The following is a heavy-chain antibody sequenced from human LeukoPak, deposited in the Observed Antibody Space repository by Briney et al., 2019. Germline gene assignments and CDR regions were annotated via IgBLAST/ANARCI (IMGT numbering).Heavy chain of an antibody. CDR1: GYTFTGYY. Sequence: ASVKVSCKASGYTFTGYYMHWVRQAPGQGLEWMGWINPNSGGTNYAQKFQGRVTMTRDTSISTAYMELSRLRSDDTAVYYCARVWGQLRYFDWPLKPHFDYWGQGTLVTVSS. CDR2: INPNSGGT. D-gene: IGHD3-9*01. CDR3: ARVWGQLRYFDWPLKPHFDY. J-gene: IGHJ4*02. V-gene: IGHV1-2*02.